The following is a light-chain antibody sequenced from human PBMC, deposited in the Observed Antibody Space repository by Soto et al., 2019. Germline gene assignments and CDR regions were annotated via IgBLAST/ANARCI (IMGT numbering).Light chain of an antibody. J-gene: IGLJ7*01. Sequence: QSALTQPASVSGSPGQSITISCTGTSSDVGSYNLVSWYQQHPGEAPKLMIYEGSKRPSGVSNRFSGSKSGNTASLTISGLQAEDEADYYCCSYAGSSTVFGGGTQLTVL. CDR3: CSYAGSSTV. CDR2: EGS. V-gene: IGLV2-23*01. CDR1: SSDVGSYNL.